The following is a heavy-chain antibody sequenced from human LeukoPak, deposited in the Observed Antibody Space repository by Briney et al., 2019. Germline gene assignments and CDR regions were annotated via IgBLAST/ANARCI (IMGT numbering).Heavy chain of an antibody. CDR2: IYHSGST. D-gene: IGHD3-22*01. V-gene: IGHV4-30-2*01. CDR1: GGSISIGGHS. CDR3: ARDLYDSSGYYKGVDY. Sequence: SETLSLTCAVSGGSISIGGHSWSWIRQPPGKGLEWIGYIYHSGSTYYNPSLKSRVTISVDRSKNQFSLKLSSVTAADTAVYYCARDLYDSSGYYKGVDYWGQGTLVTVSS. J-gene: IGHJ4*02.